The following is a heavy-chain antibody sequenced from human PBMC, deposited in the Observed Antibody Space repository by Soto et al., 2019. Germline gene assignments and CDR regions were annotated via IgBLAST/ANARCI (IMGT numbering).Heavy chain of an antibody. V-gene: IGHV3-30*03. CDR3: ARDQGYRDHSGYFPFDY. J-gene: IGHJ4*02. Sequence: YANFVKGRFTVSRDSSKNTLFLQMNSLRAEDTAIYYCARDQGYRDHSGYFPFDYWGQGTLVTVSS. D-gene: IGHD3-22*01.